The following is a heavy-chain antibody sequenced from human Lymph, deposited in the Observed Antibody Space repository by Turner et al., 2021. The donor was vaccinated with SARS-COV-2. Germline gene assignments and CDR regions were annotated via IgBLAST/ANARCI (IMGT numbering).Heavy chain of an antibody. Sequence: QVQLVESGGGGVQPGRSLRLSCAASGFPFSGYGLHWARQAPGKGLEWVAVISYDGNNEHCADSVKGRFTISRDNSKNTLYLQMKRLRPDDTAVYYCAKDLSAGDYYYYYGMDVWGQGTTVTVSS. J-gene: IGHJ6*02. CDR3: AKDLSAGDYYYYYGMDV. D-gene: IGHD3-10*01. CDR1: GFPFSGYG. CDR2: ISYDGNNE. V-gene: IGHV3-30*18.